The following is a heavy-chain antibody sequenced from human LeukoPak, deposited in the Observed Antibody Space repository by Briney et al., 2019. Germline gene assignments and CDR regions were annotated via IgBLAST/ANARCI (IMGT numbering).Heavy chain of an antibody. CDR2: IWYDGSND. D-gene: IGHD6-19*01. J-gene: IGHJ4*02. CDR3: ARDPSGSGWSLNN. CDR1: GFNFGSDA. V-gene: IGHV3-33*01. Sequence: GGSLRLSCTASGFNFGSDAMHWVRQAPGKGLEWVAFIWYDGSNDHYADSVKGRFTISRDNSKNTVCLQMNSLRAEDTAAYYCARDPSGSGWSLNNWGQGTLVTVSS.